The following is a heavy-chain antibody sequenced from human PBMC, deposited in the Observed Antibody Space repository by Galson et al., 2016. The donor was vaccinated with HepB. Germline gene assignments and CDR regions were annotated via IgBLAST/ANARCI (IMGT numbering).Heavy chain of an antibody. CDR3: ARDPGFRNGTDV. J-gene: IGHJ6*02. V-gene: IGHV3-53*01. CDR2: SYGDGRT. Sequence: SLRLSCAAYGLPVSNDYMSWVRQAPGKGLKWVSVSYGDGRTYYAESVKGRFTISRDTPKNTVFLQMNSLRGEDTAVYYCARDPGFRNGTDVWGQGTTVTVS. CDR1: GLPVSNDY.